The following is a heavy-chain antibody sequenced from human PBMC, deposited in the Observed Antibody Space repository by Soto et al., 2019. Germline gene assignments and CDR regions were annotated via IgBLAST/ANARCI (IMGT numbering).Heavy chain of an antibody. Sequence: QITLKASGPTLVKPTQTLTLTCTFSGFSLSTNGVGVGWIRQPPGKALEWLALFYWDDAKRYSPSLNSRLTITKDTSKNQVVLTMTNMDPVDTATYYCAHRTGEGPSDVLDSWGQWTMVTVSS. D-gene: IGHD7-27*01. V-gene: IGHV2-5*02. CDR3: AHRTGEGPSDVLDS. CDR2: FYWDDAK. CDR1: GFSLSTNGVG. J-gene: IGHJ3*02.